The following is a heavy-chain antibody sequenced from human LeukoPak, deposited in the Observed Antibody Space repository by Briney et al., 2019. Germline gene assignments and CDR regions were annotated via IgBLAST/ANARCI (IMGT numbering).Heavy chain of an antibody. CDR3: ARVYCTNGVCYGDY. CDR2: IRSSSSYI. Sequence: GGSLRLSSAASGFTFTSSSMNWVRQAPGKGLEWVSSIRSSSSYIYYADSVKGRFTISRDNAKNSLYLQMNSLRAEDRAVYYCARVYCTNGVCYGDYWGQGTLVTVSS. CDR1: GFTFTSSS. J-gene: IGHJ4*02. V-gene: IGHV3-21*01. D-gene: IGHD2-8*01.